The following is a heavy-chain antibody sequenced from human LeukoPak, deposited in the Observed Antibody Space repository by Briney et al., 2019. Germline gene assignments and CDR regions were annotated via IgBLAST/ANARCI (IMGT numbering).Heavy chain of an antibody. V-gene: IGHV3-23*01. CDR3: AKVPENIVATIPTYYFDY. CDR1: GFTFSSYG. Sequence: GGSLRLSCAASGFTFSSYGMSWVRQAPGKGLEWVSAISGSGGSTYYADSVKGRFTISRDNSKNTLYLQMNSLRAEDTAVYYCAKVPENIVATIPTYYFDYWGQGTLVTVSS. J-gene: IGHJ4*02. D-gene: IGHD5-12*01. CDR2: ISGSGGST.